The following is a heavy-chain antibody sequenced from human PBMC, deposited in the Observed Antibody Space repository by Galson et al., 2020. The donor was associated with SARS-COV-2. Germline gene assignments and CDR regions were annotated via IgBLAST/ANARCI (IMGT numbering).Heavy chain of an antibody. CDR2: IFAGGAT. CDR1: GFTFSTYA. D-gene: IGHD6-13*01. J-gene: IGHJ4*02. CDR3: AKRPRLPGAAAGTFFDY. Sequence: GGSLRLSCAASGFTFSTYAMSWVRQAPGKGLEWVSTIFAGGATYYADSMKGRFTISRDNSKNTLYLQMNSLRPDDTAVYYCAKRPRLPGAAAGTFFDYWGQGTLVTVSS. V-gene: IGHV3-23*03.